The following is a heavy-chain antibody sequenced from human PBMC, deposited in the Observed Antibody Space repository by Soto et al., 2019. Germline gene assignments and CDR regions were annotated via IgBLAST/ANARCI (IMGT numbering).Heavy chain of an antibody. V-gene: IGHV4-59*08. CDR1: GGSIGTYF. CDR2: IYYSGST. D-gene: IGHD4-17*01. J-gene: IGHJ4*02. CDR3: ARSYGDLPDY. Sequence: QVQLQESGPGLVKPSETLSLNCSVSGGSIGTYFWGWIRQPPGKGLEWIGHIYYSGSTSYNPSLRSRDTISLDTSKNQFSLRLRSVRAADTSVYYCARSYGDLPDYWGQGTLVTVSS.